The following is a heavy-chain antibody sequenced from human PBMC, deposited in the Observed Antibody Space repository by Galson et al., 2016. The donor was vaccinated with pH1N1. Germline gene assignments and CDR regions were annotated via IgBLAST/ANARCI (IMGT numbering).Heavy chain of an antibody. CDR3: ARADYGDYVGYFDY. J-gene: IGHJ4*01. Sequence: SCKASGHTFTTYQMHWVRQAPGQGLEWMGIINPSGDSTRYAQKFQTRVPKTRDTSSSPVYKGLSSLTSEDTAVYYCARADYGDYVGYFDYWGRGTLVTVSS. CDR1: GHTFTTYQ. V-gene: IGHV1-46*01. D-gene: IGHD4-17*01. CDR2: INPSGDST.